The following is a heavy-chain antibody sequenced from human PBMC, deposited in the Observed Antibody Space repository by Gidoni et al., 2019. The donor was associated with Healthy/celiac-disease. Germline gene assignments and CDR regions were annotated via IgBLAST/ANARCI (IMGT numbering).Heavy chain of an antibody. Sequence: EVQLLESGGGLVQPGGSLRLSCAASGFAVSSYAMSWVRQAPGKGLGGVSAISCSGGSTYYADTVKGRFTISRDNSKNTLYLQMNSLRADDTAVYYCAKTPLIVVVPAALDYWGQGTLVTVSS. CDR2: ISCSGGST. CDR3: AKTPLIVVVPAALDY. V-gene: IGHV3-23*01. CDR1: GFAVSSYA. J-gene: IGHJ4*02. D-gene: IGHD2-2*01.